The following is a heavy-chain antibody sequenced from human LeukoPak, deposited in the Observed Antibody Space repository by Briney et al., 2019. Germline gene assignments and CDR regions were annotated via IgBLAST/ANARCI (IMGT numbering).Heavy chain of an antibody. V-gene: IGHV4-59*01. CDR3: AASDLGYYYGMDV. J-gene: IGHJ6*02. CDR2: IYYSGST. Sequence: SETLSLTCTVSGGSISSYYWSWIRQPPGKGLEWIGYIYYSGSTNYNPSLKSRVTISVDTSKNQFSLKLSSVTAADTAVYYCAASDLGYYYGMDVWGQGTTVTVSS. CDR1: GGSISSYY. D-gene: IGHD3-16*01.